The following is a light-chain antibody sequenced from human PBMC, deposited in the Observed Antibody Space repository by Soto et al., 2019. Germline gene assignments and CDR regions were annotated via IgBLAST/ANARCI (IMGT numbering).Light chain of an antibody. CDR3: QQYGSSFIT. J-gene: IGKJ5*01. CDR1: QSVSSY. CDR2: DAS. Sequence: EIVLTQSPATLSLSPGERATLSCRASQSVSSYLAWYQQKPGQAPRLLIYDASKRATGIPARFSGSGSGTDFTLTISRLEPEDFAVYYCQQYGSSFITFGQGTRLEI. V-gene: IGKV3-20*01.